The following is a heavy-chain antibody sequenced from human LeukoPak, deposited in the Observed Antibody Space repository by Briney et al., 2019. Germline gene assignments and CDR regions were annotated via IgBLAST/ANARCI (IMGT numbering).Heavy chain of an antibody. V-gene: IGHV4-39*01. CDR1: GGSISSSSYY. CDR2: IYYSGST. J-gene: IGHJ6*03. CDR3: ARQGSFYMDV. D-gene: IGHD3-10*01. Sequence: PSETLSLTCTVAGGSISSSSYYWGCIRQPPGKGLECIGSIYYSGSTYYNPSLKSRVTISVDTSKHQFSLKLSSVTAADTAVYYCARQGSFYMDVWGKGTTVTVSS.